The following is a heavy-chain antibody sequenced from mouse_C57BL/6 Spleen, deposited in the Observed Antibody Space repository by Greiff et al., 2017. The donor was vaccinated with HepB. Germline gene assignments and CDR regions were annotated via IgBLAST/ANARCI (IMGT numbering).Heavy chain of an antibody. Sequence: EVKLMESGGGLVKPGGSLKLSCAASGFTFSDYGMHWVRQAPEKGLEWVAYISSGISTIYYAATVKGRFTISRDNAKNTLFLQMTSLRSEDTAMYYCATVANWDYFDYWGQGTTLTVSS. CDR3: ATVANWDYFDY. J-gene: IGHJ2*01. CDR1: GFTFSDYG. V-gene: IGHV5-17*01. CDR2: ISSGISTI. D-gene: IGHD4-1*01.